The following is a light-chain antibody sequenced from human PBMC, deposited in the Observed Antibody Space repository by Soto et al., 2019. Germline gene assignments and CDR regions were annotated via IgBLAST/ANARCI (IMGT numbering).Light chain of an antibody. CDR1: CGDIGSYNR. CDR2: EVT. V-gene: IGLV2-14*01. J-gene: IGLJ1*01. Sequence: QSVLTQPASVSGSPGQSITISCTGTCGDIGSYNRVSWYQQHPGKAPKLIIYEVTDRPSGVSNRFSGSKSGNTASLTISGLQADYEAEYYCSSETNIKTRAWVFGTGTQLTVL. CDR3: SSETNIKTRAWV.